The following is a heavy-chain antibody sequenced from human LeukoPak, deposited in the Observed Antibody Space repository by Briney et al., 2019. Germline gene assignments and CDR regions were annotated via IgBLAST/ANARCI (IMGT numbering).Heavy chain of an antibody. CDR2: ISPSGTT. D-gene: IGHD2/OR15-2a*01. Sequence: PSETLSLTSTVSGGYTCSHNWGWIRQPTGKGLEWIGRISPSGTTHYNPSLGSRVTMSVDTSKNYFSLRLSSVTAADTAVYYCSRDFYASGFYFWCLPWRQGILVTVSS. J-gene: IGHJ5*02. CDR1: GGYTCSHN. CDR3: SRDFYASGFYFWCLP. V-gene: IGHV4-4*07.